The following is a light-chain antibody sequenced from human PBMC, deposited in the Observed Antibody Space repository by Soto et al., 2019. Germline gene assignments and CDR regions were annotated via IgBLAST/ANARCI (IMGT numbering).Light chain of an antibody. CDR1: QSVTTD. Sequence: FPGVRATLSSRASQSVTTDLAWYQQRPGQAPRLLIYGAFIRATGVPARFSGSGSGTDFTLTISSLEPEDFAVYYCQQRSNWPSGFIFGPGTKVDIK. CDR2: GAF. V-gene: IGKV3-11*01. J-gene: IGKJ3*01. CDR3: QQRSNWPSGFI.